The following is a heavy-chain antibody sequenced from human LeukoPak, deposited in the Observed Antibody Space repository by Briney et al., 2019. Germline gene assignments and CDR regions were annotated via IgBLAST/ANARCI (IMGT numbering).Heavy chain of an antibody. CDR2: IYYSGST. D-gene: IGHD2-8*01. Sequence: SETLSLTCTVSGGPISSYYWSWIRQPPGKGLEWIGYIYYSGSTNYNPSLKSRVTISVDTSKNQFSLKLSSVTAADTAVYYCARHGGYCTNGVCYGDFDYWGQGTLVTVSS. CDR1: GGPISSYY. V-gene: IGHV4-59*08. CDR3: ARHGGYCTNGVCYGDFDY. J-gene: IGHJ4*02.